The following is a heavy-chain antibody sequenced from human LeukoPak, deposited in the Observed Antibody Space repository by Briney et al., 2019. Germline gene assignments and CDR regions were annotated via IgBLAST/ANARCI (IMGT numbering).Heavy chain of an antibody. Sequence: PSETLSLTCTVSGYSISSNYYWGWIRQPPGKELEWIGSIYHSGSTYYNPSLKSRVTISIDTSKNQFSLKLSSVTAADTAVYYCARDGSSGWYSNWFDPWGQGTLVTVSS. J-gene: IGHJ5*02. V-gene: IGHV4-38-2*02. CDR2: IYHSGST. D-gene: IGHD6-19*01. CDR3: ARDGSSGWYSNWFDP. CDR1: GYSISSNYY.